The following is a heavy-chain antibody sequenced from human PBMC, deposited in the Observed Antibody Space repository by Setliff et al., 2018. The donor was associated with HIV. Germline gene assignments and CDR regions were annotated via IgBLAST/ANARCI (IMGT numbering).Heavy chain of an antibody. CDR3: SSRRGSYAIDN. Sequence: GASVKVSCKTSGYTFIDYYIHWVRQAPGQGLEWMGWIYPDTGGTNYAQKFQGRVTMTRDTSISTAYMELTSLKSEDTAVYCASSRRGSYAIDNWGQGTLVTVSS. J-gene: IGHJ4*02. D-gene: IGHD3-16*01. CDR2: IYPDTGGT. CDR1: GYTFIDYY. V-gene: IGHV1-2*02.